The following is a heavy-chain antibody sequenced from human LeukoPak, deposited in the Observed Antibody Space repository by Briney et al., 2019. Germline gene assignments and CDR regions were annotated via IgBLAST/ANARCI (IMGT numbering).Heavy chain of an antibody. J-gene: IGHJ6*02. D-gene: IGHD3-9*01. CDR1: GGSISSSNYY. CDR2: IYYSGST. V-gene: IGHV4-39*01. Sequence: PSETLSLTCTVSGGSISSSNYYWGWIRQPPGKGLEWIGSIYYSGSTYYNPSLKSGVTTSVDTSKNQFSLKLSSVTAADTAVYYCARQSSDILTGYYRGPYYYYGMDVWGQGTTVTVSS. CDR3: ARQSSDILTGYYRGPYYYYGMDV.